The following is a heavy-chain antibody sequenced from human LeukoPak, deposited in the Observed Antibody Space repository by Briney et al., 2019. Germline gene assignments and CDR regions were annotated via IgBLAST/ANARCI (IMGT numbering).Heavy chain of an antibody. D-gene: IGHD3-10*01. V-gene: IGHV1-8*03. J-gene: IGHJ1*01. Sequence: ASVKVSCKASGYTFTSYDINWVRQATGQGLEWMGWMNPNSGNTGYAQKYQGRVTITRSTSISTAYMELSSLRSEDTAVYYCARSLGSEYFQHWGQGTLVTVSS. CDR1: GYTFTSYD. CDR3: ARSLGSEYFQH. CDR2: MNPNSGNT.